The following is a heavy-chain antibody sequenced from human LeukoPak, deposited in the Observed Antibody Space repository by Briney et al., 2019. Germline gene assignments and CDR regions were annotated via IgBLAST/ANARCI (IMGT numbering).Heavy chain of an antibody. J-gene: IGHJ4*02. CDR3: AKGIAADY. D-gene: IGHD6-13*01. CDR1: GFTFDDYA. Sequence: GGSLRLSCAASGFTFDDYAMHWVRQAPGKGLEWVSGISWNSGSIGYADSVKGRFTISRDNAKNSLYLQMNSLRAEDTALYYCAKGIAADYWGRGTLVTVSS. CDR2: ISWNSGSI. V-gene: IGHV3-9*01.